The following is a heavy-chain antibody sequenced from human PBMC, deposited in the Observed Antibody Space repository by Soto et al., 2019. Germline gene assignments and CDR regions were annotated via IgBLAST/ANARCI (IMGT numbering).Heavy chain of an antibody. CDR1: GFSFSRHS. CDR3: ARKNYYADSGFYDY. J-gene: IGHJ4*02. CDR2: ISPTSEYI. D-gene: IGHD3-22*01. Sequence: PGGSLRLSRAASGFSFSRHSMNWVRQAPGKGLEWVSSISPTSEYIYHADSVKGRFTISRDNAKNSLYLQMDSLRADDTAVYYCARKNYYADSGFYDYWGQGA. V-gene: IGHV3-21*01.